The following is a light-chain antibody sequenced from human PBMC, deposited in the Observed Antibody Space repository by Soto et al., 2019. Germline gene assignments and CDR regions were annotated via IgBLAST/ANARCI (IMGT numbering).Light chain of an antibody. Sequence: DIQMAQSPSTLPANIGDRVSITCRASQTINTWLAWYQQKPGKAPNLLIYQASTLETGVPSRFSGSGSGTEFTLTISGLQPDDFASYYCQQYDNYPLTFGGGNKVEI. V-gene: IGKV1-5*03. CDR3: QQYDNYPLT. J-gene: IGKJ4*01. CDR1: QTINTW. CDR2: QAS.